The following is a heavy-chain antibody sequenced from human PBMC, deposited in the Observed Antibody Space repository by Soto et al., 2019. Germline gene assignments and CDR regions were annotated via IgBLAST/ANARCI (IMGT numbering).Heavy chain of an antibody. Sequence: QVQVVQSGVEVRRPGSSVKVSCKASGDTFKNCVISWVRQAPGQGLEWMGGIIPLFGTTDFAQRFQGRLTITTDESTTTAYVERSRLRSEVTATYYCAAELGFGKLSVVWGEWTAVLVSS. CDR2: IIPLFGTT. CDR1: GDTFKNCV. CDR3: AAELGFGKLSVV. V-gene: IGHV1-69*01. D-gene: IGHD3-10*01. J-gene: IGHJ6*04.